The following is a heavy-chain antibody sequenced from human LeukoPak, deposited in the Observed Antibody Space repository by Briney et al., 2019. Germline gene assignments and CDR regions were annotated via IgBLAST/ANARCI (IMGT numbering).Heavy chain of an antibody. Sequence: GGSLRLSCAASGFTFSGSAMHWVRQASGKGLEWVGRIGSKANSYATAYAASVKGRFTISRDDSKNTAYLQMNSLKTEDTAVYYCTRPQTNNADYWGQGTLVTVSP. D-gene: IGHD1-1*01. CDR1: GFTFSGSA. CDR3: TRPQTNNADY. V-gene: IGHV3-73*01. CDR2: IGSKANSYAT. J-gene: IGHJ4*02.